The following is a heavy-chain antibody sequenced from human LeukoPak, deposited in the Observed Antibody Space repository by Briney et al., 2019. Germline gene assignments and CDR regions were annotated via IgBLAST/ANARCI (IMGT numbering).Heavy chain of an antibody. CDR1: GYSINSVYY. Sequence: PSETLSLTCDVSGYSINSVYYWGWIRQPPGKGLEWIGYVYHSGNTYYNPSLRSRVTISVDTSRNKFSLNLSSVTAADTAVYYCAKVGTTGIDNWFDPWGQGTLVTVSS. V-gene: IGHV4-38-2*01. D-gene: IGHD1-1*01. CDR3: AKVGTTGIDNWFDP. J-gene: IGHJ5*02. CDR2: VYHSGNT.